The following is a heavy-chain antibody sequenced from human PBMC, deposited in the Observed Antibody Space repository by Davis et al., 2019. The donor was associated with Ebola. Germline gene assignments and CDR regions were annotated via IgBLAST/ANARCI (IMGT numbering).Heavy chain of an antibody. V-gene: IGHV3-21*01. Sequence: GESLKISCAASGFTFSSYRMNWVRQAPGKGLEWVSSISSSSSYIYYEDSVKGRFTISRDNAKNSLFLQMNSLRAEDTAVYYCARSITIFGVVIPPDYYYYYMDVWGKGTTVTVSS. CDR1: GFTFSSYR. J-gene: IGHJ6*03. D-gene: IGHD3-3*01. CDR2: ISSSSSYI. CDR3: ARSITIFGVVIPPDYYYYYMDV.